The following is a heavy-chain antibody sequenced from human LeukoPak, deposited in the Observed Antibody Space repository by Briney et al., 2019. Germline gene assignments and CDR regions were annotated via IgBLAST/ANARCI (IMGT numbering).Heavy chain of an antibody. D-gene: IGHD5-12*01. CDR1: GFTFSDYY. CDR2: ISSSGSTI. CDR3: ARERGYVEADHTLNWFDP. J-gene: IGHJ5*02. V-gene: IGHV3-11*01. Sequence: GGSLRLSCAASGFTFSDYYMSWIRQAPGKGLEWVSYISSSGSTIYYADSVKGRFTISRDNAKNSLYLQMNSLRAEDTAVYYCARERGYVEADHTLNWFDPWGQGTLVTVSS.